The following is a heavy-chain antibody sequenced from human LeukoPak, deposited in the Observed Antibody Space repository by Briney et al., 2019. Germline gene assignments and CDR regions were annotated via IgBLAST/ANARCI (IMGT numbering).Heavy chain of an antibody. CDR2: ITGGGDTT. J-gene: IGHJ4*02. CDR3: ARDITGNVVGNFDC. Sequence: PGGSLRLSCAASGFTFSSYAMTWVRQAPGKGLEWVSAITGGGDTTYYADSVKGRFTISRDNSKNTLYLQMNSLRAEDTAVYYCARDITGNVVGNFDCWGQGTLVTVSS. V-gene: IGHV3-23*01. D-gene: IGHD2-21*01. CDR1: GFTFSSYA.